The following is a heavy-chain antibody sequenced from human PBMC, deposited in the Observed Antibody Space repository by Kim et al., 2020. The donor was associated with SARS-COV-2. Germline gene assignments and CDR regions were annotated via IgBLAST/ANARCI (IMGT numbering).Heavy chain of an antibody. CDR1: GFTFSSYD. J-gene: IGHJ4*02. CDR3: AKHEVRTHDY. V-gene: IGHV3-23*01. CDR2: ISGNGRAT. Sequence: GGSLRLSCAASGFTFSSYDMSWVRQAPGKGLEWVSAISGNGRATYYADSVKGRFTISRDNSKNTVYLQMNSLRADDTAVYYCAKHEVRTHDYWGQGTLVTVSS.